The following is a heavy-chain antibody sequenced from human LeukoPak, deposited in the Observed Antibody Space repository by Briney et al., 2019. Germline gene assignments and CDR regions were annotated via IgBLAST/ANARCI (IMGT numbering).Heavy chain of an antibody. Sequence: PSETLSLTCTVSGGSISSYYWSWIRQPPGKGLEWIGYIYTSGSTNYTPSLKSRVTISVDTSKNQFSLKLSSVTAADTAVYYCARHALTYSSSLNPLDYWGQGTLVTVSS. CDR2: IYTSGST. J-gene: IGHJ4*02. V-gene: IGHV4-4*09. CDR3: ARHALTYSSSLNPLDY. CDR1: GGSISSYY. D-gene: IGHD6-6*01.